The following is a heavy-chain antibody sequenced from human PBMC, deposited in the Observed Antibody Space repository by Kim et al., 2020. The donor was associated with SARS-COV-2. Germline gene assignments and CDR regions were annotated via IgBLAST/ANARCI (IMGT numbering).Heavy chain of an antibody. Sequence: GGSLRLSCAASGFTFSSYAMSWVRQAPGKGLEWVSAISGSGGSTYYADSVKGRFTISRDNSKNTLYLQMNSLRAEDTAVYYCAKVSCSGGSCYSGYNYWGQVTLVTVSS. J-gene: IGHJ4*02. V-gene: IGHV3-23*01. CDR2: ISGSGGST. CDR3: AKVSCSGGSCYSGYNY. CDR1: GFTFSSYA. D-gene: IGHD2-15*01.